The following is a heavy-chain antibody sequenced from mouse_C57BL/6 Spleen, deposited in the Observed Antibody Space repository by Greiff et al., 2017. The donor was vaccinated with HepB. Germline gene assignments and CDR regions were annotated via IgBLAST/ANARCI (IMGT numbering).Heavy chain of an antibody. CDR3: ARSVYYGNYFDY. CDR2: IDPSDSET. D-gene: IGHD2-1*01. Sequence: VQLQQPGAELVRPGSSVKLSCKASGYTFTSYWMHWVKQRPIQGLEWIGNIDPSDSETHYNQKFKDKATLTVDKSSSTAYMQLSSLTSEDSAVYYCARSVYYGNYFDYWGQGTTLTVSS. V-gene: IGHV1-52*01. J-gene: IGHJ2*01. CDR1: GYTFTSYW.